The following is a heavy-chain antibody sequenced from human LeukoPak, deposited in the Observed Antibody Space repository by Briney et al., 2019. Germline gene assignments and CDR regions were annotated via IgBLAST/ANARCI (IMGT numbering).Heavy chain of an antibody. CDR2: IDYVGDT. CDR1: GFSFNNILMS. D-gene: IGHD3-10*01. V-gene: IGHV2-70*16. CDR3: AWIRGPVGSNWFRSTGYFDF. Sequence: QTLSLTCTFSGFSFNNILMSVAWVRQPPGKALGCLAPIDYVGDTVYNADLKTRLAISKDSSNTQVVLTMTNMDPVDTATYYCAWIRGPVGSNWFRSTGYFDFWGQGSLVTVSA. J-gene: IGHJ4*02.